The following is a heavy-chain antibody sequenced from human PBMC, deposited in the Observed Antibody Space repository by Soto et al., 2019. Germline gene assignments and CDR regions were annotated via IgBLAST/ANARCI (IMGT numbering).Heavy chain of an antibody. D-gene: IGHD4-4*01. CDR2: IYYSGST. V-gene: IGHV4-30-4*01. CDR3: ARDLYSNIFYYYGMDV. J-gene: IGHJ6*02. CDR1: GGSISSGDYY. Sequence: SETLSLTCTVSGGSISSGDYYWSWIRQPPGKGLEWIGYIYYSGSTYYNPSLKSRVTISVDTSKNQFSLKLSSVTAADTAVYYCARDLYSNIFYYYGMDVWGQGTTVTVSS.